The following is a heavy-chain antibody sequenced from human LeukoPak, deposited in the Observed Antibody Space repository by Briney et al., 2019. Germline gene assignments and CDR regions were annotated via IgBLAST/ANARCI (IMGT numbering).Heavy chain of an antibody. Sequence: GGSLRLSCAASGFTFSSYAMSWVHQAPGKGLEWVSGISGSGGSTYYADSVKGRFTISRDNSRNTLYLQMNSPRAEDTAVYYCAILPGYSSGWYEVNYWGQGTLVTVSS. J-gene: IGHJ4*02. CDR3: AILPGYSSGWYEVNY. D-gene: IGHD6-13*01. CDR2: ISGSGGST. V-gene: IGHV3-23*01. CDR1: GFTFSSYA.